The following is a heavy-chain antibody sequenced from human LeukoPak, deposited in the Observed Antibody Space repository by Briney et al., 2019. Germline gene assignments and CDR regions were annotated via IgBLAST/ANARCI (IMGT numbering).Heavy chain of an antibody. J-gene: IGHJ3*02. CDR1: GYTFTSYG. CDR3: ASRVDWYQPLPLYAFDI. Sequence: GESLKVSCKASGYTFTSYGISWVRQAPGQGLEWMGWISAYNGNTNYAQKLQGRVTMTTDTSTSTAYMELRSLRSDDTAVYYCASRVDWYQPLPLYAFDIWGQGTMVTVSS. D-gene: IGHD2-2*01. CDR2: ISAYNGNT. V-gene: IGHV1-18*01.